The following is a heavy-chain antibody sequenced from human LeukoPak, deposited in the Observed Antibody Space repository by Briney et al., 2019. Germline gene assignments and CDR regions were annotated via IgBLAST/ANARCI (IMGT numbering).Heavy chain of an antibody. CDR1: GDSITSGYS. V-gene: IGHV4-38-2*02. CDR2: IYHSGST. J-gene: IGHJ5*02. Sequence: SETLSLTCTVSGDSITSGYSWGWIRQPPGKGLEWIGTIYHSGSTYYNPSLKSRVTISVDTSKNQFSLKLTSVTAADTAVYYCARGLPAAGPYQTFWFDPWGQGTLVTVSS. CDR3: ARGLPAAGPYQTFWFDP. D-gene: IGHD6-13*01.